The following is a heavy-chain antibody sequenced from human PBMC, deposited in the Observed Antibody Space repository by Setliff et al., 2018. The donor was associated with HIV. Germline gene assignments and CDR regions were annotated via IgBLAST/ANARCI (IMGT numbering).Heavy chain of an antibody. D-gene: IGHD1-7*01. V-gene: IGHV3-23*01. Sequence: PGGSLRLSCAASGFTFNTYAVTWVRQAPGKGLEWVSVISADGRTTFYADSVKGRFTISRDNSKDTRYLQMNSLRAEDTALYYWAKVRWTANYYFDCWGQGTLVTVSS. J-gene: IGHJ4*02. CDR1: GFTFNTYA. CDR2: ISADGRTT. CDR3: AKVRWTANYYFDC.